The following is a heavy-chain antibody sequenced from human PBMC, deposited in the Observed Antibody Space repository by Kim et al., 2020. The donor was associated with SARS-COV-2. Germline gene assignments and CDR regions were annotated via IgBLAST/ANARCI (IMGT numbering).Heavy chain of an antibody. J-gene: IGHJ4*02. CDR1: GGSISGYY. CDR3: ARSPGYYFDY. Sequence: SETLSLTCTVSGGSISGYYWSWIRQPPGKGLEWVAYIYYSGSTNYNPSLKSRVTISVDTSKNQFSLKLSSVTAADTAVYYCARSPGYYFDYWGQGTLVTVSS. V-gene: IGHV4-59*01. CDR2: IYYSGST.